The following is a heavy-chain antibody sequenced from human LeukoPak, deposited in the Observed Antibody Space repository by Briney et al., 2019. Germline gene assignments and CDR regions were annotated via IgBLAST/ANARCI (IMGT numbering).Heavy chain of an antibody. Sequence: GGSLRLSCAASGFTFSDYYMSWVRQAPGKGLEWVSVIYSGGSTYYADSVKGRFTISRDNSKNTLYLQMNSLRAEDTAVYYCARGYIAAAGTRDYWGQGTLVTVSS. J-gene: IGHJ4*02. CDR2: IYSGGST. CDR1: GFTFSDYY. CDR3: ARGYIAAAGTRDY. V-gene: IGHV3-66*01. D-gene: IGHD6-13*01.